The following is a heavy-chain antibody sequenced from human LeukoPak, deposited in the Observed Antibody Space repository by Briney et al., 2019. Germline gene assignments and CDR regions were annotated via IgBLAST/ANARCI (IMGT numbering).Heavy chain of an antibody. J-gene: IGHJ4*02. D-gene: IGHD3-9*01. V-gene: IGHV1-69*06. CDR1: GGTFSSYA. CDR2: IIPIFGTA. CDR3: ARQAEYDILTGYSYFDY. Sequence: SVKVSCKASGGTFSSYAISWVRQAPEQGLEWMGGIIPIFGTANYAQKFQGRVTITADKSTSTAYMELSSLRSEDTAVYYCARQAEYDILTGYSYFDYWGQGTLVTVSS.